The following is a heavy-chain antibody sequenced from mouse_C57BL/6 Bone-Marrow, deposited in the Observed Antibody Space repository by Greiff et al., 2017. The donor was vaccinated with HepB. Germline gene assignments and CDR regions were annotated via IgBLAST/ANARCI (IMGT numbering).Heavy chain of an antibody. D-gene: IGHD2-2*01. Sequence: VQLQQPGAELVKPGASVKMSCKASGYTFTSYWITWVKQRPGQGLEWIGDIYPGSGSTNYNEKFKSKATLTVDTSSSTAYMQISSLTSEDSAVYYFARKGYGYGGGIYYYAMDSWGQGTSVTVSS. J-gene: IGHJ4*01. CDR1: GYTFTSYW. V-gene: IGHV1-55*01. CDR3: ARKGYGYGGGIYYYAMDS. CDR2: IYPGSGST.